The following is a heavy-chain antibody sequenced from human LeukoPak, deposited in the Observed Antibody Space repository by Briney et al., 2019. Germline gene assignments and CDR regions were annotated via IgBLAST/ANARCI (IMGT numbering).Heavy chain of an antibody. Sequence: GGSLRLSCAASGFTFKNYDMNWVRQAPGKGLEWVSSITTNGGATYYADSVKGRFTISRDNSKNTLYLQMDSLRADDTAVYYCAKDRGGGGPGKDYFDCRGQGILVTVSS. D-gene: IGHD2-15*01. CDR1: GFTFKNYD. CDR2: ITTNGGAT. J-gene: IGHJ4*02. V-gene: IGHV3-23*01. CDR3: AKDRGGGGPGKDYFDC.